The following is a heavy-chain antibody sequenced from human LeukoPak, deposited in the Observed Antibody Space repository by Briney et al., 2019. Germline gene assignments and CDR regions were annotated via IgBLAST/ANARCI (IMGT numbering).Heavy chain of an antibody. CDR1: GFNFSSYA. D-gene: IGHD5-12*01. J-gene: IGHJ4*02. CDR3: ALSGYGASDY. Sequence: GGSLRLSCAASGFNFSSYAMTWVRQAPGKGLEWVATISIAGGSTYYADSVKGRFIISRGNSKNTLYLQMNSLRADDTAVYYCALSGYGASDYWGQGTLVTVSS. CDR2: ISIAGGST. V-gene: IGHV3-23*01.